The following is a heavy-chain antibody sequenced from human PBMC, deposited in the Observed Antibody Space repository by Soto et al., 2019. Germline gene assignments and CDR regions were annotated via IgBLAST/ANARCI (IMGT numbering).Heavy chain of an antibody. Sequence: GGSLRLSCAASGFTFSTYGMHWVRQAPGKGLEWVAVIWYDGSNKYYADSVKGRFTISRDNSKNTLYLQMNSLRAEDTAVYYCARDLGYYDSSGHWGQGTLVTVSS. D-gene: IGHD3-22*01. V-gene: IGHV3-33*01. J-gene: IGHJ4*02. CDR1: GFTFSTYG. CDR2: IWYDGSNK. CDR3: ARDLGYYDSSGH.